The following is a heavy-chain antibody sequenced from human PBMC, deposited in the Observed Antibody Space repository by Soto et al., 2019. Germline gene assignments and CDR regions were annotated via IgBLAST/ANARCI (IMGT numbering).Heavy chain of an antibody. D-gene: IGHD3-16*01. CDR3: GKFWGPIPPTVDDY. J-gene: IGHJ4*02. CDR2: ISYDGRKT. Sequence: QVQLVESGGGVVQPGRSLRLSCAASGFTFTNYGMHWVRHAPGKGLEWVAVISYDGRKTYYADSVKGRFTIARDISKNSLYLEMNSLRAEDTAVYYCGKFWGPIPPTVDDYWGQGTLVTVSS. CDR1: GFTFTNYG. V-gene: IGHV3-30*18.